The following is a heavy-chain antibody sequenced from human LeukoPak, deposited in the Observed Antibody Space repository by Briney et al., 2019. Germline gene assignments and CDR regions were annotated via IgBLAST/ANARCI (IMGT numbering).Heavy chain of an antibody. D-gene: IGHD3-16*01. Sequence: SETLSLTCAVYGGSFSGYYWSWIRQPPGKGLEWIGTISYSGSTSYDPSLKSRVTISVDTSKSQFSLKLSAVTAADTAVYYCARDPGGSYFDYWGQGTPVTVSS. CDR2: ISYSGST. CDR1: GGSFSGYY. CDR3: ARDPGGSYFDY. V-gene: IGHV4-34*01. J-gene: IGHJ4*02.